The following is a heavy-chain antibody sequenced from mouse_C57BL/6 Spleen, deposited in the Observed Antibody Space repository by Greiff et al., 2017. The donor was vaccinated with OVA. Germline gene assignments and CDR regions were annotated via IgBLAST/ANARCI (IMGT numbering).Heavy chain of an antibody. D-gene: IGHD2-3*01. CDR1: GFTFSDYG. CDR3: ARGDFYDGYYGYFDY. CDR2: ISSGSSTI. J-gene: IGHJ2*01. V-gene: IGHV5-17*01. Sequence: EVMLVESGGGLVKPGGSLKLSCAASGFTFSDYGMHWVRQAPEKGLEWVAYISSGSSTIYYADTVKGRFTISRDNAKNTLFLQMTSLRSEDTAMYYCARGDFYDGYYGYFDYWGQGTTLTVSS.